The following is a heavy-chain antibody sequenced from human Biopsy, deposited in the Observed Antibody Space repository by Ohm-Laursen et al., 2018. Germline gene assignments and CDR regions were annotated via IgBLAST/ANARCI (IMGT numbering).Heavy chain of an antibody. Sequence: SDTLSLTCTVSGGSISSDYWSWIRQTPGKGLEWIGYIYYSGSTNYNPSLKSRVTISVDTSKNQFSLRLNSVTAADTAVYYCARATSSTGWPYYYFYGMDVWDQGTTVTVSS. CDR2: IYYSGST. J-gene: IGHJ6*02. CDR3: ARATSSTGWPYYYFYGMDV. V-gene: IGHV4-59*07. D-gene: IGHD2-2*01. CDR1: GGSISSDY.